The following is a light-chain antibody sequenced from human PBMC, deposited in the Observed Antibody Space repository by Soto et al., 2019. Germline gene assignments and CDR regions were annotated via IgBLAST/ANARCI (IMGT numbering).Light chain of an antibody. V-gene: IGKV2-30*01. CDR1: QSLVYSDGNTY. CDR2: KVS. CDR3: LPGKHWPQVPYT. J-gene: IGKJ2*01. Sequence: DVVMTQSPLSLPVTLGQPASISCRSSQSLVYSDGNTYLNWFQQRPGQSPRRLIDKVSNRDSWVPDRFSGSGLGSDFKLNISGVDAEDIGVYYCLPGKHWPQVPYTFGQGTKLEIK.